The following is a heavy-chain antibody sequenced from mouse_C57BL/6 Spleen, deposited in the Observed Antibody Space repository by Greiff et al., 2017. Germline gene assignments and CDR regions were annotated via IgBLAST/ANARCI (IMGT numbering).Heavy chain of an antibody. D-gene: IGHD4-1*01. Sequence: QVHVKQPGAELVRPGSSVKLSCKASGYTFTSYWMHWVKQRPIQGLEWIGNIDPSDSETHYNQKFKDKATLTVDKSSSTAYMQLSSLTSEDSAVYYCARGLGHYAMDYWGQGTSVTVSS. CDR3: ARGLGHYAMDY. J-gene: IGHJ4*01. V-gene: IGHV1-52*01. CDR1: GYTFTSYW. CDR2: IDPSDSET.